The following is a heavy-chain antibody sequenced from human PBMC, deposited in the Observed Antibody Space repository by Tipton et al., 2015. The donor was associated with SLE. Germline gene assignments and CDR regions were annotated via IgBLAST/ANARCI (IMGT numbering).Heavy chain of an antibody. CDR2: IYYSGST. V-gene: IGHV4-30-4*08. CDR3: ARENWNSRGLDY. D-gene: IGHD1-7*01. J-gene: IGHJ4*02. Sequence: TLSLTCAVSGGSISSGDYSWSWIRQPPGKGLEWIGYIYYSGSTYYNPSLKSRVTISVDTSKNQFSLKLSSVTAADTAVYYCARENWNSRGLDYWGQGTLVPVSS. CDR1: GGSISSGDYS.